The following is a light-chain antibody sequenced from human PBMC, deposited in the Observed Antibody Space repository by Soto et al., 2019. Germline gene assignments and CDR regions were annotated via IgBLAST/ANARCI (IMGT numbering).Light chain of an antibody. CDR2: GAS. V-gene: IGKV3-20*01. CDR3: QQFGGSLTWT. Sequence: EVMFTQSTGSLSFSPVDRATLSSIGSQSVISSYLAWYQQKPGQAPRLLIYGASSRATGIPDRFSGSGSGTDFTLTISRLEPEDCSVYYCQQFGGSLTWTFGQGTKVDIK. CDR1: QSVISSY. J-gene: IGKJ1*01.